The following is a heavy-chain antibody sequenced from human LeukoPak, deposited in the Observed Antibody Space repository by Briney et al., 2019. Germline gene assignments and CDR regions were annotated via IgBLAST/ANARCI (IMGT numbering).Heavy chain of an antibody. CDR3: AGEARYCGGDWWGAFDN. CDR1: GFTFSGYN. V-gene: IGHV3-21*06. CDR2: ISNSSSNI. Sequence: GGSLRLSCAASGFTFSGYNMNWVRQAPGKGLKWVSYISNSSSNIYYADPVRRRFTISRDNARNLLYLQMNSLRAEDAAVYYCAGEARYCGGDWWGAFDNWGQGTMVTVSS. J-gene: IGHJ3*02. D-gene: IGHD2-21*02.